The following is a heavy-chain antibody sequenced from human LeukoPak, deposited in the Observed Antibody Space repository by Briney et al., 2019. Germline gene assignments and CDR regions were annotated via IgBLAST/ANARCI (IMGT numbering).Heavy chain of an antibody. CDR1: GGAFSSCY. CDR2: IYYSGST. D-gene: IGHD4-17*01. CDR3: ARHDTVTVDFDY. Sequence: SETLSLTCTVSGGAFSSCYWSWLRQPPGQGREWLGYIYYSGSTTYHPSLKSRVTISVDTSKNQFSLKLSSVTAADTAVYYCARHDTVTVDFDYWGQGTLVTVSS. J-gene: IGHJ4*02. V-gene: IGHV4-59*08.